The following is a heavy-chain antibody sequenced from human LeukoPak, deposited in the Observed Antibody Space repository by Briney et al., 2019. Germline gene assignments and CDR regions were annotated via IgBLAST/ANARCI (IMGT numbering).Heavy chain of an antibody. D-gene: IGHD3-10*01. CDR2: IYTSGST. V-gene: IGHV4-4*07. CDR1: GGSISSYY. CDR3: ARALSPTYYYGSGSYWGAFDI. J-gene: IGHJ3*02. Sequence: PSETLSLTCTVSGGSISSYYWSWIRQPAGKGLEWIGRIYTSGSTNYNPSLKSRVTMSVDTSKNQFSLKLSSVTAADTAVYYCARALSPTYYYGSGSYWGAFDIWGQGTMVTVSS.